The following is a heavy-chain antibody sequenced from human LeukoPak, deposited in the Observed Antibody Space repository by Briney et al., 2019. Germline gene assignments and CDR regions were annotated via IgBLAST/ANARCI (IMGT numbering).Heavy chain of an antibody. D-gene: IGHD5-24*01. CDR3: ARQVSWPKYNLKGRNWFDP. V-gene: IGHV4-59*08. Sequence: SETLCLTCTVSGGSISIYYWIWIRQPPGKGREWRGDIYYSGSTNYNPSIKSRVTISVDTSKIQFSLKLSSVSAADTAVYYCARQVSWPKYNLKGRNWFDPWGQGTLVTVSS. CDR2: IYYSGST. CDR1: GGSISIYY. J-gene: IGHJ5*02.